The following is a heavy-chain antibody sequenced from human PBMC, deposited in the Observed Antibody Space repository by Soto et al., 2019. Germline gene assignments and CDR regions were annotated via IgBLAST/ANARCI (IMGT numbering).Heavy chain of an antibody. Sequence: SETLSLTCTVSGGSISSYYWSWIRQPAGKGLEWIGRIYTSGSTNYNPSLKSRVTMSVDTSKNQFSLKLSSVTPEDTAVYYCARDTAAAGQKPYYYYYFGMDVWGQGTTVTVS. D-gene: IGHD6-13*01. CDR1: GGSISSYY. V-gene: IGHV4-4*07. CDR3: ARDTAAAGQKPYYYYYFGMDV. CDR2: IYTSGST. J-gene: IGHJ6*02.